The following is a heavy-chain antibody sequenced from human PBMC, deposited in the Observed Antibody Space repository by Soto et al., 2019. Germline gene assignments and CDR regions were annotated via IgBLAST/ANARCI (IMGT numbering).Heavy chain of an antibody. Sequence: LRLSCAASGFNVNSDYMNWVRQTPGKGLEWVASIYSGETTYYADSVRGRFTISSDKSKNTLYFQLSSLRIEDTAVYYCTRDGRGLGRLSLFEYWGQGVLVTVSS. CDR2: IYSGETT. V-gene: IGHV3-53*01. D-gene: IGHD2-21*02. CDR1: GFNVNSDY. CDR3: TRDGRGLGRLSLFEY. J-gene: IGHJ4*02.